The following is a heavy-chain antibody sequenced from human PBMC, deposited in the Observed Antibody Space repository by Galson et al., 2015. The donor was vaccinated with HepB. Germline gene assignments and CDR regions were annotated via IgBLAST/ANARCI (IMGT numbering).Heavy chain of an antibody. D-gene: IGHD5-24*01. CDR3: ARDRTLLDGYKRYYFDY. CDR2: IIPILGLA. CDR1: GGTFSSYA. V-gene: IGHV1-69*04. Sequence: PVTVSCKASGGTFSSYAISWARQAPGQGLEWMGRIIPILGLANYAQKFQGRVTITADKSTSTAYMELSSLRSEDTAVYYCARDRTLLDGYKRYYFDYWGQGTLVTVSS. J-gene: IGHJ4*02.